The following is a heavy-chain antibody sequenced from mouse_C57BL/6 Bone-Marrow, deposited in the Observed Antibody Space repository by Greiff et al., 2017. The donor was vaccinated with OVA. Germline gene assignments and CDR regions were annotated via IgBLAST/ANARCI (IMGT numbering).Heavy chain of an antibody. CDR3: ARLYYDYDGAWFAY. Sequence: EVQRVESGGGLVQPGGSLSLSCAASGFTFTDYYMSWVRQPPGKALEWLGFIRNKANGYTTEYSASVKGRFTISRDNSQSILYLQMNALRAEDGATYYCARLYYDYDGAWFAYWGQGTLVTVSA. CDR2: IRNKANGYTT. J-gene: IGHJ3*01. V-gene: IGHV7-3*01. D-gene: IGHD2-4*01. CDR1: GFTFTDYY.